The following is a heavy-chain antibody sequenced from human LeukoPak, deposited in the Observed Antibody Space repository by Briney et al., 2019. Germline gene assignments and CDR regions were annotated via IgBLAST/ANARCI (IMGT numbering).Heavy chain of an antibody. CDR3: ARRVSGYYYDLDY. CDR2: ISSSSSTI. CDR1: GGSISSSS. D-gene: IGHD3-22*01. J-gene: IGHJ4*02. Sequence: PSETLSLTCTVSGGSISSSSYYWGWIRQAPGKGLEWVSYISSSSSTIYYADSVKGRFTISRDNAKNSLYLQMNSLRDEDTAVYYCARRVSGYYYDLDYWGQGTLVTVSS. V-gene: IGHV3-48*02.